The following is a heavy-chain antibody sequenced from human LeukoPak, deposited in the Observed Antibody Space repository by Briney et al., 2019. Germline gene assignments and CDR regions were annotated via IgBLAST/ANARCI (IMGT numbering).Heavy chain of an antibody. Sequence: GGSLRLSCAASGFTFDDYGMSWVRQAPGKRLEWVSGINWNGGSTGYADSVKGRFTISRDNAKNSLYLQMNSLRAEDTALYYCARDAPVGSGWGNWFDPWGQGTLVTVSS. CDR3: ARDAPVGSGWGNWFDP. D-gene: IGHD6-19*01. CDR2: INWNGGST. V-gene: IGHV3-20*04. CDR1: GFTFDDYG. J-gene: IGHJ5*02.